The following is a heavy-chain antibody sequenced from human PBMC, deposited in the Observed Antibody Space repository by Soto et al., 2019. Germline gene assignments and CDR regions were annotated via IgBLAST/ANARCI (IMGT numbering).Heavy chain of an antibody. CDR1: GGSISSYY. J-gene: IGHJ6*03. CDR2: IYYSGST. CDR3: ARSHSNTRGRYYYYYMDV. V-gene: IGHV4-59*01. D-gene: IGHD2-2*02. Sequence: NPSETLSLTCTVSGGSISSYYWSWIRQPPGKGLEWIGYIYYSGSTNYNPSLKSRVTISVDTSKNQFSLKLSSVTAADTAVYYCARSHSNTRGRYYYYYMDVWGKGTTVTVSS.